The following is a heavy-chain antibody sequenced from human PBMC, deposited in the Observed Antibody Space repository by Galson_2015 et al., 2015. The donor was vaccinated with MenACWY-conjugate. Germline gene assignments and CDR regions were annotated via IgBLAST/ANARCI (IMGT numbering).Heavy chain of an antibody. D-gene: IGHD3/OR15-3a*01. V-gene: IGHV3-48*02. CDR3: ACGRRPTVNWTSRDS. CDR1: GFKFSHCG. J-gene: IGHJ4*02. Sequence: SLRLSCAASGFKFSHCGMNWVRQAPGKGLEWISYISPGSGVIHYADSAKGRFTISRDNSRNSLFLQISSLRDEDTAVYYCACGRRPTVNWTSRDSWGQGTLVTVPS. CDR2: ISPGSGVI.